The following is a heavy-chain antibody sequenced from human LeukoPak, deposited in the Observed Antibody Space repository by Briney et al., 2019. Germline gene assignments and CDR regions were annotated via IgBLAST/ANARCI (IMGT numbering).Heavy chain of an antibody. Sequence: GGSLRLSCAASGFTFSSYAMSWVRQAPGKGLEWVSAISGSGGSTYYADSVKGRFTISRDNSKNTLYLQMNSLRAEDTAVYYCAKDGVVGATNGIYFDYWGQGTLVTVSS. CDR2: ISGSGGST. J-gene: IGHJ4*02. CDR3: AKDGVVGATNGIYFDY. D-gene: IGHD1-26*01. V-gene: IGHV3-23*01. CDR1: GFTFSSYA.